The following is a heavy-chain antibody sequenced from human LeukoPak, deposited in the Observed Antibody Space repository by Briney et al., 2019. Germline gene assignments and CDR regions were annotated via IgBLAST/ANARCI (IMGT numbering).Heavy chain of an antibody. J-gene: IGHJ4*02. CDR3: AREASGWYKRKFFDY. V-gene: IGHV4-34*01. Sequence: SETLSLTCAVYGGSFSGYYWSWIRQPPGKGLEWIGEINHSGSTNYNPSLKSRVTISVDTSKNQFSLKLSSVTAADTAVYYCAREASGWYKRKFFDYWGQGTLVTVSS. D-gene: IGHD6-19*01. CDR1: GGSFSGYY. CDR2: INHSGST.